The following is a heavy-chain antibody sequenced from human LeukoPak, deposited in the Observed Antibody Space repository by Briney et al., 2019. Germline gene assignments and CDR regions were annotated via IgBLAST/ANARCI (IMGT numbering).Heavy chain of an antibody. CDR2: INSDGSRR. J-gene: IGHJ4*02. CDR3: ARDLSGNWNYGVDY. CDR1: GFTFSSYW. D-gene: IGHD1-7*01. Sequence: PGGSLRLSCAASGFTFSSYWMHWVRQAPGKGLVWVSRINSDGSRRNYADSVKGRFTISRDNSKNTLYLQMNSLRAEDTAVYYCARDLSGNWNYGVDYWGQGTLVTVSS. V-gene: IGHV3-74*01.